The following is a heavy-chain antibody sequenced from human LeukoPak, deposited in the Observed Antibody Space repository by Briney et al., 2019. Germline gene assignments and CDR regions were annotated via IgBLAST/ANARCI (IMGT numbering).Heavy chain of an antibody. CDR3: ARAYSSGLGPSLDY. CDR2: INPNSGGT. V-gene: IGHV1-2*02. J-gene: IGHJ4*02. Sequence: VAMKVSCKASGYSFTGYYMHWVRQAPGQGLEWMGRINPNSGGTNYAQRFQGRVTMTRDTSISTAYMEMSRLISDDTAVYYCARAYSSGLGPSLDYWGQGTLVTV. D-gene: IGHD6-19*01. CDR1: GYSFTGYY.